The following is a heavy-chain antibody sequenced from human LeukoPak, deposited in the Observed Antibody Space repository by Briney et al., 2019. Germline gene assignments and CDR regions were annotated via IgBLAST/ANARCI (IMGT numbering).Heavy chain of an antibody. CDR2: ISWDGGIT. Sequence: GGSLRLSCAASGFTFDDYAMHWVRQGPGKGLELVFLISWDGGITYYADSVKGRFNISRDNSKDSLYLQVNSLRVDDTALYYCVVRFPASGAYWGQGTLVTVSS. J-gene: IGHJ1*01. V-gene: IGHV3-43D*03. CDR1: GFTFDDYA. CDR3: VVRFPASGAY. D-gene: IGHD3-10*01.